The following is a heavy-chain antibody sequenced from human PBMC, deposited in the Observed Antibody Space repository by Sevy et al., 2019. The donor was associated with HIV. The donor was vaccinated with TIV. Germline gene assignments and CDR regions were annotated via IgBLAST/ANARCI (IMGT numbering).Heavy chain of an antibody. J-gene: IGHJ4*02. CDR3: TRGYYYDSSGYSDY. D-gene: IGHD3-22*01. Sequence: GGSLRLSCTGSGFTFGDYAMSWFRQAPGMGLEWVGFIRSKVYGGATEYAASVKGRFTISRDDSKSIADLQMNSLKTGDTAVYYCTRGYYYDSSGYSDYWGQGTLVTVSS. V-gene: IGHV3-49*03. CDR2: IRSKVYGGAT. CDR1: GFTFGDYA.